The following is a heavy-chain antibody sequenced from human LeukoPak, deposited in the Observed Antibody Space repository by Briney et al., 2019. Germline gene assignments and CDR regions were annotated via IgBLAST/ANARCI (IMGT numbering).Heavy chain of an antibody. V-gene: IGHV3-21*01. D-gene: IGHD4-17*01. J-gene: IGHJ4*02. CDR3: AQGLYGAAY. CDR1: GFTFSSYS. Sequence: GGSLRLSCTASGFTFSSYSMNWVRQAPGEGLEWVSSISSSSSYIYYADSMKGRFTISRDNARNSLYLQMNSLRAEDTALYYCAQGLYGAAYWGQGTLVTVSS. CDR2: ISSSSSYI.